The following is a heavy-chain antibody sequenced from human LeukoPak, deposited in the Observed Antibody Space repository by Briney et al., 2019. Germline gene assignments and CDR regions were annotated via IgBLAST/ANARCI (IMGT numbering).Heavy chain of an antibody. V-gene: IGHV3-21*01. CDR1: GFTFSSSA. J-gene: IGHJ4*02. CDR2: ISSSSSYI. CDR3: ASHHDYVWGNYRYTVGYFDY. D-gene: IGHD3-16*02. Sequence: PGGSLRLSCAASGFTFSSSAMNWVRQAPGKGLEWVSSISSSSSYIYYADSVKGRFTISRDNSKNTLYLQMNSLRAEDTAVYYCASHHDYVWGNYRYTVGYFDYWGQGTLVTVSS.